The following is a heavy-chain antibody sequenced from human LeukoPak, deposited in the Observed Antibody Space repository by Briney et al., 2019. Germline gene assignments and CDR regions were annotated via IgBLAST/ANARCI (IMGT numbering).Heavy chain of an antibody. D-gene: IGHD3-22*01. CDR3: ARASYSYDINGWVPFDY. J-gene: IGHJ4*02. CDR2: IFYSGST. CDR1: GGSISTSNYY. Sequence: SETLSLTCTVSGGSISTSNYYWGWIRQPPGKGLEWIGNIFYSGSTYYSPSLKSRVTISLDTSRNQFSLKLNSVTAADTAVYYCARASYSYDINGWVPFDYWGQGTLVTVSS. V-gene: IGHV4-39*07.